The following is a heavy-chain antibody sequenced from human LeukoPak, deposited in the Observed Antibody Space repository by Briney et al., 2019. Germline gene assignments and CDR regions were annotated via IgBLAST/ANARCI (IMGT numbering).Heavy chain of an antibody. V-gene: IGHV4-30-4*01. CDR2: VYHSGST. CDR1: GVSITNGDYY. Sequence: SQTLSLTCTVSGVSITNGDYYWSRIRQSPGKGLEWIGHVYHSGSTYYNPSLESRVTMSMDTSKNQFSLKLTSVTAADTAVYYCARGGAFDIWGQGTMVTVSS. CDR3: ARGGAFDI. J-gene: IGHJ3*02.